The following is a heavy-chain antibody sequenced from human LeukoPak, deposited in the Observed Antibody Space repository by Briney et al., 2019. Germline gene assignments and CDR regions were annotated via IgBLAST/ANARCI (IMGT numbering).Heavy chain of an antibody. V-gene: IGHV1-2*02. CDR3: ARDRRNWFDP. D-gene: IGHD6-6*01. CDR2: INPNSGGT. CDR1: GYTFTGYY. Sequence: ASVKVSCKASGYTFTGYYMHWVRQAPGEGPEWMGWINPNSGGTNYAQKFQGRITMTRDTSISTAYMELSRLRSDDTAVYYCARDRRNWFDPWGQGTLVTVSS. J-gene: IGHJ5*02.